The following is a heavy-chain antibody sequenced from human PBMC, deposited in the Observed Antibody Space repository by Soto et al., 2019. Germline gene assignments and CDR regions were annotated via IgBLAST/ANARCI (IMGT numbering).Heavy chain of an antibody. J-gene: IGHJ5*02. V-gene: IGHV3-15*01. Sequence: KPGGSLRLSCAASGFTLSNAWMSWVRQAPGKGLEWVGRIRSKTDGGTTDYAAPVKGRFTISRDDSKDTLYLQMNSLKTEDTAVYYCKWDLEASDPWGQGTLVTVSS. CDR1: GFTLSNAW. CDR2: IRSKTDGGTT. CDR3: KWDLEASDP. D-gene: IGHD1-26*01.